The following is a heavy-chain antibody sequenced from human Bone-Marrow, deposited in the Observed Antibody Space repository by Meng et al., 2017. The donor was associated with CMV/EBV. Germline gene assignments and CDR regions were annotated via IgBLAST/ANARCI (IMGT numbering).Heavy chain of an antibody. Sequence: SETLSLTCAVYGGSFSGYYWSWIRQPPGKGLEWIGEINHSGSTNYNPSLKSRVTISVDTSKSQFSLKLSSVTAADTAVYYCAVSSGWYGDAFDIWGQGTMVTVSS. J-gene: IGHJ3*02. D-gene: IGHD6-19*01. CDR3: AVSSGWYGDAFDI. CDR2: INHSGST. CDR1: GGSFSGYY. V-gene: IGHV4-34*01.